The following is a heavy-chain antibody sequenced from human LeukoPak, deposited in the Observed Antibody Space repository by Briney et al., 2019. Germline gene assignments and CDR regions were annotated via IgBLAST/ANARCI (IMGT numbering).Heavy chain of an antibody. CDR3: AEGALRFLEWSPPPNWFDP. Sequence: GGSLRLSCAASGFTFSSYGMHWVRQAPGKGLEWVAFIRYDGSNKYYADSVKGRFTISRDNSKNTLYLQMNSLRAEDTAVYYCAEGALRFLEWSPPPNWFDPWGQGTLVTVSS. V-gene: IGHV3-30*02. CDR2: IRYDGSNK. J-gene: IGHJ5*02. D-gene: IGHD3-3*01. CDR1: GFTFSSYG.